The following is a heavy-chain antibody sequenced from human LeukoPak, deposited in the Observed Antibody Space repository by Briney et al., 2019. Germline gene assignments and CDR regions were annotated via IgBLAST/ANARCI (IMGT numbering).Heavy chain of an antibody. CDR2: ISSSGSTI. Sequence: GGSLRLSCAASGFTFSDYYMSWIRQAPGKGLEWVSYISSSGSTIYYADSVKGRFTISRDNAKNSLYLQMNSLRAEDTAVYYCARGYSYGPDFDAFDIWGQGTMVTVSS. CDR1: GFTFSDYY. J-gene: IGHJ3*02. CDR3: ARGYSYGPDFDAFDI. D-gene: IGHD5-18*01. V-gene: IGHV3-11*04.